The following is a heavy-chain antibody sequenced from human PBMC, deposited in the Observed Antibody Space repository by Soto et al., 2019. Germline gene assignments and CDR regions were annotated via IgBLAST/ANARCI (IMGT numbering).Heavy chain of an antibody. D-gene: IGHD3-3*01. CDR2: ISHDGSNK. CDR3: AKGAYDLRFLEWFHNWFDP. J-gene: IGHJ5*02. CDR1: GFTFSSYG. Sequence: GGSLRLSCAASGFTFSSYGMHWVRQAPGKGLEWVAVISHDGSNKYYADSVKGRFTISRDNSKNTLYLQMNSLRAEDTAVYYCAKGAYDLRFLEWFHNWFDPWGQGTLVTVSS. V-gene: IGHV3-30*18.